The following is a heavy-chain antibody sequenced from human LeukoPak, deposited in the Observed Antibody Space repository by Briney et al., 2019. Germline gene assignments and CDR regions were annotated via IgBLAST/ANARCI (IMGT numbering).Heavy chain of an antibody. Sequence: GGSLRLSCAASGFTFSSYSMNWVRQAPGKGLEWVSSISSSSSYIYYADSVKGRFTISRDNAKNSLYLQMNSLRAEDTAVYYCARDRPYIMHYYCYYYMDVWGKGTTVTVSS. D-gene: IGHD3-16*01. CDR2: ISSSSSYI. J-gene: IGHJ6*03. CDR3: ARDRPYIMHYYCYYYMDV. CDR1: GFTFSSYS. V-gene: IGHV3-21*01.